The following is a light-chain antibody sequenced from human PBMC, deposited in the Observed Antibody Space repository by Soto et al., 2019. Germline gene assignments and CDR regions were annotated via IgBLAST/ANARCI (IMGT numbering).Light chain of an antibody. CDR2: DAS. J-gene: IGKJ4*01. Sequence: IVFTQSPGTLSLSPGERATLSCRASQSVSSSLGWYQQKPGQAPRLLIYDASNRATGIPARFSGSGSGTDFTLTISSLEPEDFAVFYCQQRSNWPLTFGGGTKVDIK. CDR1: QSVSSS. CDR3: QQRSNWPLT. V-gene: IGKV3-11*01.